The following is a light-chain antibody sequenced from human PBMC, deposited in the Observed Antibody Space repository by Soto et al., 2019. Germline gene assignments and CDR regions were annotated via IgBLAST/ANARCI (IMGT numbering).Light chain of an antibody. CDR1: SSDVVSYNL. V-gene: IGLV2-23*01. CDR2: EGS. Sequence: QSALTQPDSVSGSPGQSITISCTGTSSDVVSYNLVSWYQQHAGKAPKLMIYEGSKRPSGVSNRLSGSKSGNTASLTISGLQAEDEADYYCCSYAGSSNVVLGGGIQLTV. CDR3: CSYAGSSNVV. J-gene: IGLJ2*01.